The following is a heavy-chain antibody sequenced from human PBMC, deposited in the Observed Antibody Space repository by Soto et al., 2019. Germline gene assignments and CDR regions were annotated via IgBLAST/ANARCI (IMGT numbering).Heavy chain of an antibody. CDR3: TRALAYYDFWSGYLNWFDP. Sequence: GGSLRLSCTASGFTFGDYAMSWFRQAPGKGLEWVGFIRSKAYGGTTEYAASVKGRFTISRDDSKSIAYLQMNSLKTEDTAVYYCTRALAYYDFWSGYLNWFDPWGQGTLVTVSS. CDR1: GFTFGDYA. V-gene: IGHV3-49*03. J-gene: IGHJ5*02. D-gene: IGHD3-3*01. CDR2: IRSKAYGGTT.